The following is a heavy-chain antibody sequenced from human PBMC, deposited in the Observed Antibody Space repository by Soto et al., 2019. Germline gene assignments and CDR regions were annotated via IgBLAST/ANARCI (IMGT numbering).Heavy chain of an antibody. CDR2: INHSGST. V-gene: IGHV4-34*01. Sequence: SSETLSLTCAVYGGSFSGYYWSWIRQPPGKGLEWIGEINHSGSTNYNPSLKSRVTISVDTSKNQFSLKLSSVTAADTAVYYCAREWFGDVYGMDVWGQGTTVTVSS. J-gene: IGHJ6*02. CDR1: GGSFSGYY. D-gene: IGHD3-10*01. CDR3: AREWFGDVYGMDV.